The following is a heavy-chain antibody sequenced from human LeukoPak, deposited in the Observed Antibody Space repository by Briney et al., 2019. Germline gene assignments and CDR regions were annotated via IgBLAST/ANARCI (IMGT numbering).Heavy chain of an antibody. CDR1: GDSINSGNYY. D-gene: IGHD1-1*01. V-gene: IGHV4-61*02. J-gene: IGHJ4*02. Sequence: PSETLSLTCTVSGDSINSGNYYWSWIRQPAGKGLEWIGRIYTSGSTNYNPSLKSRVSISIDTSKTQFSLKLSSVTAADTAVYYCARAVQLERLGFDYWGQGTLVTVSS. CDR2: IYTSGST. CDR3: ARAVQLERLGFDY.